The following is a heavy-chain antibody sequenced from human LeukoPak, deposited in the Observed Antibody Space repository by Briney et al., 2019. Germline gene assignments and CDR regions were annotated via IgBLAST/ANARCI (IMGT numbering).Heavy chain of an antibody. J-gene: IGHJ4*02. CDR1: GYTFTSYG. Sequence: ASVKVSCKASGYTFTSYGISWVRQAPGQGLEWMGWISAYNGNTNYAQKLQGRVTMTTDTSTSTAYMELRSLRSDDTAVYYCAKDGGYYGDSYSDYWGQGTLVTVSS. D-gene: IGHD2-21*02. CDR2: ISAYNGNT. CDR3: AKDGGYYGDSYSDY. V-gene: IGHV1-18*01.